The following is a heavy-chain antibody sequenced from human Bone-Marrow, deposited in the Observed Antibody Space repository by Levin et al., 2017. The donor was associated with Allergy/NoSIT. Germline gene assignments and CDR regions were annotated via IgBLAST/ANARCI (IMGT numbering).Heavy chain of an antibody. Sequence: VSGPTLVKPTQTLTLTCTFSGFSLSTSGVGVGWIRQPPGKALEWLALIYWDDDKRYSPSLKSRLTITKDTSKNQVVLTMTNMDPVDTATYYCAHSVELLWFGEGVDAFDSWGQGTMVTVAS. CDR1: GFSLSTSGVG. CDR2: IYWDDDK. V-gene: IGHV2-5*02. D-gene: IGHD3-10*01. CDR3: AHSVELLWFGEGVDAFDS. J-gene: IGHJ3*02.